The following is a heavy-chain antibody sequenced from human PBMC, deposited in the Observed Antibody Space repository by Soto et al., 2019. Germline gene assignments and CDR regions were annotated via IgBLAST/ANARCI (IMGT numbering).Heavy chain of an antibody. CDR1: GFTFSDYY. J-gene: IGHJ4*02. CDR3: ARSHIPNWNDVVDY. CDR2: ISSSSSYT. D-gene: IGHD1-1*01. Sequence: QVQLVESGGGLVKPGGSLRLSCAASGFTFSDYYMSWIRQAPGKGLEWVSYISSSSSYTNYADSVKGRFTISRDNAKNSLYLQMNSLRAEDTAVYYCARSHIPNWNDVVDYWGQGTLVTVSS. V-gene: IGHV3-11*05.